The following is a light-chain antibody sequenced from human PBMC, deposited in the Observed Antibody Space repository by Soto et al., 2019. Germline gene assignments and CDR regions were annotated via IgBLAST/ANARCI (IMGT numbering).Light chain of an antibody. CDR3: QQYNNWPPWT. Sequence: EVVMTQSPASLSVSPGERVTLSCRASQNIRNNLAWYQQKPGQSPRLLISGASTREAGVPGRFSGSGSGKEFTLIIRRLQSEDFAIYYCQQYNNWPPWTFGQGTKV. CDR2: GAS. V-gene: IGKV3-15*01. J-gene: IGKJ1*01. CDR1: QNIRNN.